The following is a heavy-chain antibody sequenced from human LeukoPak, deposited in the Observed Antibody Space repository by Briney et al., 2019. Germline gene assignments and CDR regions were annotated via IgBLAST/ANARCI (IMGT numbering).Heavy chain of an antibody. Sequence: ASVKVSCKASGGTFSSYAISWVRQAPGQGLEWMGWINGKSGVTFYAQQFQDRITVTRDTSISTMYLELNRLTSADTAIYYCARDFDWGPDYWGPGTLVAVSS. V-gene: IGHV1-2*02. CDR2: INGKSGVT. J-gene: IGHJ4*02. CDR1: GGTFSSYA. CDR3: ARDFDWGPDY. D-gene: IGHD3-16*01.